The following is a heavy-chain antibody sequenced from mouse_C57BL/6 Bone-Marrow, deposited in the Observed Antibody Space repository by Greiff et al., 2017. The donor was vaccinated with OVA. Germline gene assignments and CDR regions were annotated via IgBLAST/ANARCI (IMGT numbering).Heavy chain of an antibody. Sequence: DVMLVESGGGLVKPGGSLKLSCAASGFTFSSYAMSWVRQTPEKRLEWVATISDGGSYTYYPDNVKGRFTISRDNAKNNLYLQMSHLKSEDTAMYYCAREAKSSIYSIAMDYWGQGTSVTVSS. D-gene: IGHD2-1*01. CDR3: AREAKSSIYSIAMDY. J-gene: IGHJ4*01. CDR2: ISDGGSYT. CDR1: GFTFSSYA. V-gene: IGHV5-4*01.